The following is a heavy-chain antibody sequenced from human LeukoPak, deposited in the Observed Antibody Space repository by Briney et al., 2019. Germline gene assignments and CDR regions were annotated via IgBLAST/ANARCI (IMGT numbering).Heavy chain of an antibody. D-gene: IGHD5-18*01. CDR1: GFTFSSYS. CDR2: ISSSSSYI. Sequence: GGSLRLSCAASGFTFSSYSMNWVRQAPGKGLEWVSSISSSSSYIYYADSVKGRFTISRDNAKNSLYLQMNSLRAEDTAVYYCAREGEAGYSYGLGAFDIWGQGTMVTVSS. CDR3: AREGEAGYSYGLGAFDI. J-gene: IGHJ3*02. V-gene: IGHV3-21*01.